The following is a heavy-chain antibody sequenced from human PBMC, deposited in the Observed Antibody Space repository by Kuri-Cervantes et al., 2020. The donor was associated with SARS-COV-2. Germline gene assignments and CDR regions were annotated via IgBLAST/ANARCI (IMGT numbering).Heavy chain of an antibody. V-gene: IGHV3-23*01. D-gene: IGHD3-9*01. CDR2: FSVSGNTT. Sequence: GESLKISCAASGFTFSIYAMSWVRQAPGKGLEWVSTFSVSGNTTYYADSVKGRFTISRDNSKNTLYLQMNGLRAEDTAVYYCARDRPPLYDNEIVDVWGQGTTVTVSS. J-gene: IGHJ6*02. CDR3: ARDRPPLYDNEIVDV. CDR1: GFTFSIYA.